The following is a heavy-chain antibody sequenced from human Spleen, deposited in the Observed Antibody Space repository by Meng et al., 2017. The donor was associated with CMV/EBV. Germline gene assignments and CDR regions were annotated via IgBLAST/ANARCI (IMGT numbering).Heavy chain of an antibody. D-gene: IGHD6-13*01. CDR1: WGSISNSF. CDR3: SSFAGTNDY. J-gene: IGHJ4*02. Sequence: QVQLQESGPGLVKPSELVASTVTGPWGSISNSFGSLLRQPAGKGLEWIGRIYPSGSTNYNPSLKSRVTMSVDTSKNQFSLKLSSVTAADTAVYYCSSFAGTNDYWGQGTLVTVSS. V-gene: IGHV4-4*07. CDR2: IYPSGST.